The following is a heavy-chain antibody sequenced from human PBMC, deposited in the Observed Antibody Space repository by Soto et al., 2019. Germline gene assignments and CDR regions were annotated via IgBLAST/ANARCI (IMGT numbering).Heavy chain of an antibody. V-gene: IGHV1-2*02. Sequence: ASVKVSCKASGYTFTGYYMHWVRQAPGQGLEWMGWINPNSGGTNYAQKFQGSVTMTRDTSISTAYMELSRLRSDDTAVYYCARHFYGSGKVDYWGQGTLVTVSS. CDR1: GYTFTGYY. D-gene: IGHD3-10*01. CDR2: INPNSGGT. J-gene: IGHJ4*02. CDR3: ARHFYGSGKVDY.